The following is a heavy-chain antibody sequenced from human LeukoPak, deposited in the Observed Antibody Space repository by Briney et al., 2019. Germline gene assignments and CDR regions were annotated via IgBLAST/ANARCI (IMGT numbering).Heavy chain of an antibody. V-gene: IGHV3-23*01. J-gene: IGHJ4*02. CDR3: AKDPVLGIAPPSFDY. D-gene: IGHD3-16*01. CDR1: GFTFSNYA. Sequence: PGGSLRLSCAAYGFTFSNYAMSWVRQAPGKGLEWVSGITGSDGRTWYADSVKGRFTISRDNSKNTLYLQMNSLRAEDTAVYYCAKDPVLGIAPPSFDYWGQGTLVTVSS. CDR2: ITGSDGRT.